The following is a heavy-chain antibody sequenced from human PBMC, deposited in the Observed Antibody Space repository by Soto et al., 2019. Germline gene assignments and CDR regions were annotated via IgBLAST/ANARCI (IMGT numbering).Heavy chain of an antibody. CDR3: ASPPATTSYYYYYMDV. V-gene: IGHV3-21*01. D-gene: IGHD5-12*01. J-gene: IGHJ6*03. Sequence: GGSLRLSCAASGFNFSRYSMNWVRQAPGKGLEWVSSISVTSSYIYYADSVKGRFTISRDNAKNSLYLQMNSLRAEDTAVYYCASPPATTSYYYYYMDVWGKGTTVTVSS. CDR1: GFNFSRYS. CDR2: ISVTSSYI.